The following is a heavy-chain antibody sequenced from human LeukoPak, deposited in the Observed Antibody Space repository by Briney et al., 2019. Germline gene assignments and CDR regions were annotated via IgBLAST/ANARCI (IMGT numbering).Heavy chain of an antibody. CDR2: ISYDGSNK. V-gene: IGHV3-30-3*01. CDR1: GFTFSSYA. D-gene: IGHD2-2*01. Sequence: GRSLRLSCAASGFTFSSYAMHWVRQTPGKGLEWVAVISYDGSNKYYADSVNGRFTISGDNSKNTLYLQMNSLRAEDTAVYYCARDPGDIVVVPAAIPYYFDYWGQGTLVTVS. CDR3: ARDPGDIVVVPAAIPYYFDY. J-gene: IGHJ4*02.